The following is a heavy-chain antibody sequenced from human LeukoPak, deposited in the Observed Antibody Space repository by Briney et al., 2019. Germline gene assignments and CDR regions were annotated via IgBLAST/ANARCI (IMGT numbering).Heavy chain of an antibody. D-gene: IGHD1-26*01. CDR1: GFTFSSFG. V-gene: IGHV3-30*02. CDR2: IRYDGSNK. CDR3: AKKSGAAFYNWFDP. Sequence: PGGSLRLSCGASGFTFSSFGMHWVRQAPGKGLEWVAYIRYDGSNKKYADSLEGRFTISRDNSKNALYLQIDSLRPEDTAVYYCAKKSGAAFYNWFDPWGQGTLVTVSS. J-gene: IGHJ5*02.